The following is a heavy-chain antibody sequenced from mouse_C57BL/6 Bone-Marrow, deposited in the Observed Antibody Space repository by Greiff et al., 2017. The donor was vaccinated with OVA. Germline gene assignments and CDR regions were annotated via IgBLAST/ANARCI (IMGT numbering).Heavy chain of an antibody. CDR1: GFTFTDYY. Sequence: DVKLVESGGGLVQPGGSLSLSCAASGFTFTDYYMSWVRQPPGKALEWLGFIRNKANGYTTEYSASVKGRFTISRDNSQSILYLQMNALRAEDSATYYCARYTYGNPYYYAMDYWGQGTSVTVSS. J-gene: IGHJ4*01. CDR2: IRNKANGYTT. CDR3: ARYTYGNPYYYAMDY. D-gene: IGHD1-1*01. V-gene: IGHV7-3*01.